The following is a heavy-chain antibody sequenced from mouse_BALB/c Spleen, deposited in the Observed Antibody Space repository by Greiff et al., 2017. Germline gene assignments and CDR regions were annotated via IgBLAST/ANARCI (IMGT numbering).Heavy chain of an antibody. CDR2: IYPGNVNT. J-gene: IGHJ3*01. D-gene: IGHD2-10*02. CDR1: GYTFTSYY. Sequence: VKLMESGPELVKPGASVRISCKASGYTFTSYYIHWVKQRPGQGLEWIGWIYPGNVNTKYNEKFKGKATLTADKSSSTAYMQLSSLTSEDSAVYFCARSGYGAWFAYWGQGTLVTVSA. CDR3: ARSGYGAWFAY. V-gene: IGHV1S56*01.